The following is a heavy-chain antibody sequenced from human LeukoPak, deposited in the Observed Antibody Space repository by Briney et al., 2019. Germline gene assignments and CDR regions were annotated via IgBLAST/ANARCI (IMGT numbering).Heavy chain of an antibody. Sequence: GGSLRLSCAASGFTFSSYGMHWVRQAPGKGLEWVAVIWYDGSNKYYADSVKGRFTISRDNSKNTLYLQMNSLRAEDTAVYYCARDGLAYGDYVPFDYWGQGSLVTVS. D-gene: IGHD4-17*01. J-gene: IGHJ4*02. CDR1: GFTFSSYG. V-gene: IGHV3-33*01. CDR3: ARDGLAYGDYVPFDY. CDR2: IWYDGSNK.